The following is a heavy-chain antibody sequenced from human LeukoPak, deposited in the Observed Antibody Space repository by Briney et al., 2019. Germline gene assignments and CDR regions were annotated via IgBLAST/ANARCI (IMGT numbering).Heavy chain of an antibody. CDR1: LGSINSYF. V-gene: IGHV4-59*08. CDR2: IYSGGTT. CDR3: ARHDSGYYYGLDY. Sequence: SETLSLTCTVSLGSINSYFWNWSRQSPGKGREWIGYIYSGGTTNYNPSFKSRVTISVDTSKNQFSLKLSSVTAADTAVYYCARHDSGYYYGLDYWGQGTLVTVSS. D-gene: IGHD3-22*01. J-gene: IGHJ4*02.